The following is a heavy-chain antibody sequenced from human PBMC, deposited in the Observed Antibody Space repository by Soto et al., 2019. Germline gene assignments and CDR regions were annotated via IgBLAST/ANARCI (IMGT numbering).Heavy chain of an antibody. Sequence: QVQLVQSGAEVKKPGASVKVSCKASGYTFTSYAMHWVRQAPGQRLEWMGWINAGNGNTKYSQKFQGRVTITRDTSASTAYMELSSLRSEDTAVYYCARYFPQLGPHDYWGQGTLVTVSS. V-gene: IGHV1-3*01. CDR2: INAGNGNT. CDR3: ARYFPQLGPHDY. J-gene: IGHJ4*02. D-gene: IGHD1-1*01. CDR1: GYTFTSYA.